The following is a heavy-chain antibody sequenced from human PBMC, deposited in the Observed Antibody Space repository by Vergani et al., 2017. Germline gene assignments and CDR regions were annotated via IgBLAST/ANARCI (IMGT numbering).Heavy chain of an antibody. CDR2: ISSSGSTI. V-gene: IGHV3-48*03. CDR3: ARAPAMTTVTPDAFDI. CDR1: GFTFSSYE. D-gene: IGHD4-11*01. J-gene: IGHJ3*02. Sequence: EVQLVESGGGLVQPGGSLRLSCAASGFTFSSYEMNWVRQAPGKGLEWVSYISSSGSTIYYADSVKGRFTISRDNAKNSLYLQMNSLRAEDTAVYYCARAPAMTTVTPDAFDIWGQGTMVTVSS.